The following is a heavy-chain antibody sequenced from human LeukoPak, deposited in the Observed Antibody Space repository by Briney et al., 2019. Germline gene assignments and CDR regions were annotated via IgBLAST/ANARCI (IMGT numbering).Heavy chain of an antibody. CDR1: GFTFSSYS. D-gene: IGHD1/OR15-1a*01. J-gene: IGHJ5*02. V-gene: IGHV3-21*01. CDR2: ISSSSSYI. Sequence: GGSLRLSCAASGFTFSSYSMNWVRQAPGKGLEWILSISSSSSYIYYADSVKGRFTISRDNAKNSLYLQMNSRRAEDTAVYYCARDMAGTFDPWGQGTLVTVSS. CDR3: ARDMAGTFDP.